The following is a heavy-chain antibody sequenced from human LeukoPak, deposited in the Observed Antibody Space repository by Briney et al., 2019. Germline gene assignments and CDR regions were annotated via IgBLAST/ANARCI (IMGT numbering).Heavy chain of an antibody. Sequence: PSETLSLTCTVSGASISAFHWTWFRQPAGKGLEWIGLIYSSGSTLFNPSLKSRVTMSVDLTKNQLSLKLTSVTAADTAMYYCARKDGDYWGRGTLVTVSS. J-gene: IGHJ4*02. CDR2: IYSSGST. V-gene: IGHV4-4*07. CDR3: ARKDGDY. CDR1: GASISAFH.